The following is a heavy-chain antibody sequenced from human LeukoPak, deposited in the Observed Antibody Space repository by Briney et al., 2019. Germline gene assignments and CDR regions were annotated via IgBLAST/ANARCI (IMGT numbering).Heavy chain of an antibody. CDR1: GGTFSSYA. J-gene: IGHJ4*02. D-gene: IGHD6-19*01. CDR3: AKAEKAVAGYYFDY. Sequence: SVKVSCKASGGTFSSYAISWVRQAPGQGLEWMGGIIPIFGTANYAQKFQGRVTITADKSTSTVFMELSSLRSEDTAVYYCAKAEKAVAGYYFDYWGQGTLVTVSS. V-gene: IGHV1-69*06. CDR2: IIPIFGTA.